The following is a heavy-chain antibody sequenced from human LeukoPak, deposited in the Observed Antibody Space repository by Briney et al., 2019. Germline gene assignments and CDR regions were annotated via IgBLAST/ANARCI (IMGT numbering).Heavy chain of an antibody. CDR2: ISWDGGST. CDR3: AKDIVDFRSGYYDAFDI. V-gene: IGHV3-43*01. CDR1: GFTFDDYT. J-gene: IGHJ3*02. D-gene: IGHD3-3*01. Sequence: PGGSLRLSCAASGFTFDDYTMHWVRQAPGKGLEWVSLISWDGGSTYYADSVKGRFTIFRDNSKNSLYLQMNSLRTEDTALYYCAKDIVDFRSGYYDAFDIWGQGTMATVSS.